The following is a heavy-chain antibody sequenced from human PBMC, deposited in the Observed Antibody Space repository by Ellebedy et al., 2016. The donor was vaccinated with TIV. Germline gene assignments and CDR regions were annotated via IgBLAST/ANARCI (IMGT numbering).Heavy chain of an antibody. D-gene: IGHD3-10*02. CDR2: IYTDDST. CDR1: KFTVIYNY. V-gene: IGHV3-66*01. Sequence: GESLKISCAASKFTVIYNYMNWVRQAPGKGPEWVSGIYTDDSTYYADSVKGRFTISRDTSKNTLYLQMNSLRTEDTAVYYCARASFYDVDLSGWYFDLWGRGTLVTVSS. J-gene: IGHJ2*01. CDR3: ARASFYDVDLSGWYFDL.